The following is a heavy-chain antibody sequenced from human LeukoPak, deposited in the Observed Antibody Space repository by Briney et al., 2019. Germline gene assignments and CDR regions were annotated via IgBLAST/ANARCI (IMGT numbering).Heavy chain of an antibody. CDR3: ARDYYGSYAIDY. CDR1: GFTFSSYS. Sequence: GGSLRLSCAASGFTFSSYSMNWVRQAPGKGLEWVSSVSSSGSYIYYTDSMKGRFTISRDNAKNSLYLQMYSLRAEDTAVYYCARDYYGSYAIDYWGQGTLVTVSS. CDR2: VSSSGSYI. D-gene: IGHD1-26*01. J-gene: IGHJ4*02. V-gene: IGHV3-21*01.